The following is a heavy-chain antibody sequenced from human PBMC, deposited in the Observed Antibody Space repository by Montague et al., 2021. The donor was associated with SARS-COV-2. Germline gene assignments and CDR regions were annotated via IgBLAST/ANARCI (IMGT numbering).Heavy chain of an antibody. CDR2: MYYSGST. J-gene: IGHJ6*02. CDR1: GGSISSSNYY. CDR3: ARDDIVLQGVTKGMDV. V-gene: IGHV4-39*07. D-gene: IGHD3-10*01. Sequence: ETLSLTCTVSGGSISSSNYYWGWIRQPPGKGLEWIGNMYYSGSTYYNPSLKSRVTISIDTTKNQFSLKLSSVTAADTAVYYCARDDIVLQGVTKGMDVWGQGTTVTVSS.